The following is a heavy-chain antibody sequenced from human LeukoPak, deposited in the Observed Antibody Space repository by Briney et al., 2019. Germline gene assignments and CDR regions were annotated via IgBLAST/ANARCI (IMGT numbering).Heavy chain of an antibody. J-gene: IGHJ3*02. CDR2: ISPNSGGT. D-gene: IGHD3-16*02. V-gene: IGHV1-2*02. CDR3: ARVKGDGFVTFGGVIVIGAFDI. Sequence: GASVKVSCKASGYTFTGYYMHWVRQAPGQGLEWMGWISPNSGGTNYAQKFQGRVTMTRDTSIRTVYMEMRRLRSDDTAVYYCARVKGDGFVTFGGVIVIGAFDIWGQGTMVTVSS. CDR1: GYTFTGYY.